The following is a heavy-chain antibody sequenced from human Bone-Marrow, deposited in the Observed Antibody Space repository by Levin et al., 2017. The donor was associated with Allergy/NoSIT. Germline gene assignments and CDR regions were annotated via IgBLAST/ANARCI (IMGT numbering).Heavy chain of an antibody. Sequence: SETLSLTCAVSGGSISSVNWWNWVRQPPGKGLEWIGEIDHGGSTNYNASLESRVTISVDKSKNQFSLKLSSVTAADTAVYYLARDIGDRDGGGYYFDSWGQGTLVTVSS. CDR2: IDHGGST. CDR1: GGSISSVNW. CDR3: ARDIGDRDGGGYYFDS. V-gene: IGHV4-4*02. D-gene: IGHD5-24*01. J-gene: IGHJ4*02.